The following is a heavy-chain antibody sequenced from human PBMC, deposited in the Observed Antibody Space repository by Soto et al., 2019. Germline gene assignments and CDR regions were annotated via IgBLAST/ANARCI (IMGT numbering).Heavy chain of an antibody. D-gene: IGHD1-26*01. CDR2: ISAYNGNT. CDR3: AREGSYYENNHYYYYSGMDV. J-gene: IGHJ6*02. V-gene: IGHV1-18*01. CDR1: GYTFTSYG. Sequence: GASVKLSCKASGYTFTSYGISWVRQATGQGLEWMGWISAYNGNTNYAQKLQGRVTMTTDTSTSTAYMELRSLRSDDTAVYYRAREGSYYENNHYYYYSGMDVWGQGTTVTVSS.